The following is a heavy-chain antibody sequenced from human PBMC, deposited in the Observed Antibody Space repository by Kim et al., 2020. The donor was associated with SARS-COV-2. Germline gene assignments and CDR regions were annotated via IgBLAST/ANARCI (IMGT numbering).Heavy chain of an antibody. CDR2: ISYDGSNK. D-gene: IGHD3-22*01. V-gene: IGHV3-30-3*01. CDR3: ARGYYYDSSGRAGY. CDR1: GFTFSSYA. Sequence: GGSLRLSCAASGFTFSSYAMHWVRQAPGKGLEWVAVISYDGSNKYYADSVKGRFTISRDNSKNTLYLQMNSLRAEDTAVYYCARGYYYDSSGRAGYWGQG. J-gene: IGHJ4*02.